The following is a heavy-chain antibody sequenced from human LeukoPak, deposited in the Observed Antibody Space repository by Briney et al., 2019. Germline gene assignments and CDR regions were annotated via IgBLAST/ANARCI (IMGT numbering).Heavy chain of an antibody. D-gene: IGHD2-2*01. CDR3: ARDLDGCSSTSCYRWFDP. V-gene: IGHV1-18*01. CDR2: ISAYNGNT. Sequence: ASVKVSCKASGYTFTSYGVSWVRQAPGQGLEWMGWISAYNGNTNYAQKLQGRVTMTTDTSTSTAYMELRSLRSDDTAVYYCARDLDGCSSTSCYRWFDPWGRGTLVTVSS. J-gene: IGHJ5*02. CDR1: GYTFTSYG.